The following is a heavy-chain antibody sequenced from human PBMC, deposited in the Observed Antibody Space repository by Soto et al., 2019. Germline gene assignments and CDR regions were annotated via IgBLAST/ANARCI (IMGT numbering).Heavy chain of an antibody. D-gene: IGHD6-6*01. J-gene: IGHJ6*02. CDR2: IYYSGST. CDR3: ARVHSSSYYYGLAV. V-gene: IGHV4-59*01. CDR1: GGSMISYY. Sequence: SETLSLTCTVSGGSMISYYWTWIRQPPGKELEWIGKIYYSGSTNYNPSLKSRVTMSVDSSKTQFSLNLTSVTAADTAVYYCARVHSSSYYYGLAVWGQGIPVTVSS.